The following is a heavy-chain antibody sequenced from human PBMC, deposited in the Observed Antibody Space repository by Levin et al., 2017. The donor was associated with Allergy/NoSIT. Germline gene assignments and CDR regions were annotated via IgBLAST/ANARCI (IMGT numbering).Heavy chain of an antibody. CDR3: ARGGIAVASNWFDP. CDR2: INSDGSST. V-gene: IGHV3-74*01. D-gene: IGHD6-19*01. CDR1: GFTFSSYW. Sequence: GESLKISCAASGFTFSSYWMHWVRQAPGKGLVWVSRINSDGSSTSYADSVKGRFTISRDNAKNTLYLQMNSLRAEDTAVYYCARGGIAVASNWFDPWGQGTLVTVSP. J-gene: IGHJ5*02.